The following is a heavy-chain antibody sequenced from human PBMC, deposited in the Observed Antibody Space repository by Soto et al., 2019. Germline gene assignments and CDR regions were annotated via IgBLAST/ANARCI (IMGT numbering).Heavy chain of an antibody. V-gene: IGHV4-31*03. CDR3: ARAHSSSWPIDY. D-gene: IGHD6-13*01. CDR1: GGSISSGGYY. CDR2: IYYSGST. J-gene: IGHJ4*02. Sequence: QVQLQESGPGLVKPSQTLSLTCTVSGGSISSGGYYWSWIRQHPGKGLEWIGYIYYSGSTYYNPSLKSRVTISVDTSKNQFSRKLSSVTAADTAVDYCARAHSSSWPIDYWGQGTLVTVSS.